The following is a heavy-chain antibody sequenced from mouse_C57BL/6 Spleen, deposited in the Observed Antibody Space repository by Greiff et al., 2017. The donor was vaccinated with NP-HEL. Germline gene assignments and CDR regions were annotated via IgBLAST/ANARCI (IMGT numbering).Heavy chain of an antibody. CDR2: IHPNSGST. Sequence: VQLQQSGAELVKPGASVKLSCKASGYTFTSYWMHWVKQRPGQGLEWIGMIHPNSGSTNYNEKFKSKATLTVDKSSSTAYMQLSSLTSEDSAVYYCARGGRGYSNYFYYAMDYWGQGTSVTVSS. J-gene: IGHJ4*01. D-gene: IGHD2-5*01. V-gene: IGHV1-64*01. CDR1: GYTFTSYW. CDR3: ARGGRGYSNYFYYAMDY.